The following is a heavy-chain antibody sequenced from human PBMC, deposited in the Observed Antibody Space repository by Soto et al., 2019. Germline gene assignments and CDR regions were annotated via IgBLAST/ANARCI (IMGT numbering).Heavy chain of an antibody. CDR1: RGSIDNYY. V-gene: IGHV4-59*01. Sequence: SETLSLTCTVSRGSIDNYYWTWIRQPPGKRLEWIGHIYYSGSTNYNPSLKSRVTISVDTSRTQFSLKLSSVTPADTATYYCARKRCQWLDYAFDIWGQGTMVTVSS. CDR2: IYYSGST. J-gene: IGHJ3*02. CDR3: ARKRCQWLDYAFDI. D-gene: IGHD6-19*01.